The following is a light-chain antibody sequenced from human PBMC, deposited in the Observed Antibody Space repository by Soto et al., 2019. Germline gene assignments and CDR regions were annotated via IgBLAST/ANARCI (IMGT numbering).Light chain of an antibody. CDR1: SSNIGNNY. J-gene: IGLJ2*01. Sequence: QLVLTQPPSASGTPGRRVTISCFGSSSNIGNNYVYWYQHLPGTAPKLIIYGNNMRPSGVPDRLSGSKSGTSASLAISGLRSEDEADYYCATWDDSLSGVVFGGGTKLTVL. CDR3: ATWDDSLSGVV. CDR2: GNN. V-gene: IGLV1-47*02.